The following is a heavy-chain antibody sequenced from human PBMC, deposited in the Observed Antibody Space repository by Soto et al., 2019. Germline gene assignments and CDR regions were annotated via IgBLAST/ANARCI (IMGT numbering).Heavy chain of an antibody. J-gene: IGHJ4*02. D-gene: IGHD3-10*01. CDR3: ARSSAVRGFRYSFDS. CDR2: IYYSGST. Sequence: SVTQCLTCTVSGGSSRGYDGSWIRQPPGKGLEWIGYIYYSGSTNYNPSLMRRVTMSVDTSKNQFSLKLSSVIAADTAVYYCARSSAVRGFRYSFDSWGQGALVPVSS. V-gene: IGHV4-59*01. CDR1: GGSSRGYD.